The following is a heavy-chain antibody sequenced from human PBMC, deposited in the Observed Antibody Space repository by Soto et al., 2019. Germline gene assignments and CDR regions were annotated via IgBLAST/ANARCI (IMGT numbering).Heavy chain of an antibody. CDR1: GGTFSSYA. J-gene: IGHJ6*02. Sequence: QVQLVQSGAEVKKPGSSVKVYCKASGGTFSSYAISWVRQAPGQGLEWMGGIITIFGTTNYAQKFQGRLTITADESTRTAYMELSRLRCQDTAVYSAARSQGGSLCVDIYYFYSYGTDVWGQRTTFTVSS. CDR2: IITIFGTT. V-gene: IGHV1-69*01. CDR3: ARSQGGSLCVDIYYFYSYGTDV. D-gene: IGHD2-15*01.